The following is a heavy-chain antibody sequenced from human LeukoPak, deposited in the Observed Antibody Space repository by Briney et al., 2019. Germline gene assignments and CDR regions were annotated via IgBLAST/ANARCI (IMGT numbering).Heavy chain of an antibody. J-gene: IGHJ4*02. D-gene: IGHD1-26*01. CDR1: GGSISSDDYY. V-gene: IGHV4-30-4*01. Sequence: SETLSLTCTVSGGSISSDDYYWSWIRQPPGKGLEWIGYIYYSGSTYYNPSLKSRVTISVDTSKNQFSLKLSSVTAADTAVYYCARREPSSGDFDYWGQGTLITVSS. CDR3: ARREPSSGDFDY. CDR2: IYYSGST.